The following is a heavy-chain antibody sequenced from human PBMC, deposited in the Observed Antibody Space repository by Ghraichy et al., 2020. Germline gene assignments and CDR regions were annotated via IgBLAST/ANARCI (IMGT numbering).Heavy chain of an antibody. V-gene: IGHV3-30-3*01. CDR1: GFTFSSYA. Sequence: GGSLRLSCAASGFTFSSYAMHWVRQAPGKGLEWVAVISYDGSNKYYADSVKGRFTISRDNSKNTLYLQMNSLRAEDTAVYYCARDGRRPEYGGMDVWGQGTTVTVSS. CDR3: ARDGRRPEYGGMDV. D-gene: IGHD2/OR15-2a*01. CDR2: ISYDGSNK. J-gene: IGHJ6*02.